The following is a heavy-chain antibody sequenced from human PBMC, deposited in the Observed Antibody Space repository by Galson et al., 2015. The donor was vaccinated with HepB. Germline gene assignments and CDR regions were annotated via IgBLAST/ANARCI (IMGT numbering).Heavy chain of an antibody. CDR2: IKSKMDGGAT. J-gene: IGHJ4*02. Sequence: SLRLSCAASGSTFTNAWMNWVRQVPGKGLEWVGRIKSKMDGGATDYAAPVKGRFTISRDDSNDTVYLQMNNLKTEDTALYFCSTSGFRFMEWLKYWGQGSLVTVSS. CDR1: GSTFTNAW. D-gene: IGHD3-3*01. CDR3: STSGFRFMEWLKY. V-gene: IGHV3-15*07.